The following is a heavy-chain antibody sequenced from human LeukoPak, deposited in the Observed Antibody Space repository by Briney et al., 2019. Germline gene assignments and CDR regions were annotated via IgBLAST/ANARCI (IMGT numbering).Heavy chain of an antibody. D-gene: IGHD3-10*01. CDR3: ARDFNYYGSGSYYKGPFDY. CDR2: IKQDGSEK. V-gene: IGHV3-7*01. Sequence: GGSLRLSCAASGFTFSSHWMSWVRQAPGKGLEWVANIKQDGSEKYYVDSVKGRFTISRDNAKNSLYLQMNSLRAEDTAVYYCARDFNYYGSGSYYKGPFDYWGQGTLVTVSS. CDR1: GFTFSSHW. J-gene: IGHJ4*02.